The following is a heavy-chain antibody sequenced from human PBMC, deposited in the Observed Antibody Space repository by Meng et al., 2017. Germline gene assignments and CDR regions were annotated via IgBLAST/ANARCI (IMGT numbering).Heavy chain of an antibody. CDR1: VFTFNNYW. CDR2: ISGDGSIT. D-gene: IGHD1-1*01. V-gene: IGHV3-74*01. Sequence: VHLVEAGGGLVHPWRSLRLSCAASVFTFNNYWMHWVRQVPGKGLVWVSRISGDGSITNYADSVKGRFTISRDNAKNTLYLQMNSLRPEDTAVYYCLDEAPRSDYWGQGSLVTVSS. J-gene: IGHJ4*02. CDR3: LDEAPRSDY.